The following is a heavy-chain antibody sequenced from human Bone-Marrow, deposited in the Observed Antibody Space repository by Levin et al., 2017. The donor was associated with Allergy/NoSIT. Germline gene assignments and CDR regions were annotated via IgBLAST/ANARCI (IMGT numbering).Heavy chain of an antibody. D-gene: IGHD2-2*01. CDR3: ARVQDIVLVPAAQQNGYFDL. V-gene: IGHV3-7*01. Sequence: AGGSLRLSCAASGFTFSSYWMSWVRQAPGKGLEWVANIKQDGSEKYYVDSVKGRFTISRDNAKNSLYLQMNSLRAEDTAVYYCARVQDIVLVPAAQQNGYFDLWGRGTLVTVSS. CDR1: GFTFSSYW. CDR2: IKQDGSEK. J-gene: IGHJ2*01.